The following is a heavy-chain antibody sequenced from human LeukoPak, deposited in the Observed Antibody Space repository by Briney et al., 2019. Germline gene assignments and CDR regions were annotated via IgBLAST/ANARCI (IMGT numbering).Heavy chain of an antibody. CDR2: TYYRSKWYN. V-gene: IGHV6-1*01. CDR1: GDSVSSNSAA. CDR3: ARDHYDSSGYADAFDI. J-gene: IGHJ3*02. Sequence: SQTLSLTCAISGDSVSSNSAAWDWIRQSPSRGLEWLGRTYYRSKWYNDYAVSVKSRITINPDTSKNQFSLQLNSVTPEDTAVYYCARDHYDSSGYADAFDIWGQGTMVTVSS. D-gene: IGHD3-22*01.